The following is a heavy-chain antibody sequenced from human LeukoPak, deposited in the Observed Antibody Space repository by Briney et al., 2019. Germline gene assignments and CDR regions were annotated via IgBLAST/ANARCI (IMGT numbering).Heavy chain of an antibody. CDR1: GYSISSGYY. Sequence: PTETLSLTCAVSGYSISSGYYWGWIRQPPGKGLEWIGSIYHSGSTYYNPSLKSRVTISVDTSKNQFSLKLSSVTAADTAVYYCARHAFGYDILTGYYPVGGFDYWGQGTLVAVSS. CDR2: IYHSGST. V-gene: IGHV4-38-2*01. CDR3: ARHAFGYDILTGYYPVGGFDY. D-gene: IGHD3-9*01. J-gene: IGHJ4*02.